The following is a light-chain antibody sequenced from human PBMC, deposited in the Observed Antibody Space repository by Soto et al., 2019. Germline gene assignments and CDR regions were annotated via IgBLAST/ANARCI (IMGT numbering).Light chain of an antibody. J-gene: IGKJ5*01. V-gene: IGKV3-11*01. Sequence: EFVLTQSPGTLSLSQGERATLSCRASRSVNSYLAWYQQKPGQAPRLLIYDASNRATGIPARFSGSGSATDFTLTISSLEPEDFAVYYCQQRSSWITFGQGTLLEIK. CDR3: QQRSSWIT. CDR2: DAS. CDR1: RSVNSY.